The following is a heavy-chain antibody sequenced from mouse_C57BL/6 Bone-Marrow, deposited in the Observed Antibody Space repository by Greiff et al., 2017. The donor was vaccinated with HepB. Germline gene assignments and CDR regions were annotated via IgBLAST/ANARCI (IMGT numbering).Heavy chain of an antibody. Sequence: VKLQESGPGLVQPSQSLSITCTVSGFSLTSYGVHWVRQPPGKGLEWLGVIWSGGSTDYNAAFISRLSISKDNSKSQVFFKMNSLQADDTAIYYCAKKDDGYYSFAYWGQGTLVTVSA. CDR3: AKKDDGYYSFAY. V-gene: IGHV2-4*01. CDR2: IWSGGST. D-gene: IGHD2-3*01. J-gene: IGHJ3*01. CDR1: GFSLTSYG.